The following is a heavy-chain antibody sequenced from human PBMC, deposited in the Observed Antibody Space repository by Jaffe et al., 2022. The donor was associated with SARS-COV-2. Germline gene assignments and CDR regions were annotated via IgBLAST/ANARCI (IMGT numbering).Heavy chain of an antibody. Sequence: QVQLVQSGPEVKKPGSSVKVSCKAPGGTFNTYAISWVRQAPGQGPEWVGGIVAMFDTPSYAQKFQGRVTITADDSTSTAYMELSSLRSEDTAIYYCARTHYGSGSYSLDDYYYYYMDVWGKGTTVIVSS. J-gene: IGHJ6*03. V-gene: IGHV1-69*01. D-gene: IGHD3-10*01. CDR1: GGTFNTYA. CDR3: ARTHYGSGSYSLDDYYYYYMDV. CDR2: IVAMFDTP.